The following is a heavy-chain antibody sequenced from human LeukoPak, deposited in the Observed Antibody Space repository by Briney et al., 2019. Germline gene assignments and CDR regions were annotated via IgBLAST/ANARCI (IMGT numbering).Heavy chain of an antibody. Sequence: ASVKVSCKASGYTFTGYCMHWVRQAPGQGLEWMGWINPNSGGTNYAQKFQGRVTMTRDTSISTAYMELSRLRSDDTAVYYCARVGSNRDYYFDYWGQGTLVTVSS. D-gene: IGHD3-16*02. CDR3: ARVGSNRDYYFDY. V-gene: IGHV1-2*02. CDR2: INPNSGGT. CDR1: GYTFTGYC. J-gene: IGHJ4*02.